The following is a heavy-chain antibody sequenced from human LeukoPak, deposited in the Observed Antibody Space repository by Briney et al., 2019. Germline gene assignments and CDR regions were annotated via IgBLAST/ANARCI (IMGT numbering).Heavy chain of an antibody. D-gene: IGHD3-22*01. CDR1: GYTFTSYD. J-gene: IGHJ4*02. V-gene: IGHV1-8*03. Sequence: ASVKVSCKASGYTFTSYDINWARQATGQGLEWMGWMNPNSGNTGYAQKFQGRVTITRNTSISTAYMELSSLRSEDTAVYYCARGWGYYYDSSGYYRSPSHFDYWGQGTLVTVSS. CDR3: ARGWGYYYDSSGYYRSPSHFDY. CDR2: MNPNSGNT.